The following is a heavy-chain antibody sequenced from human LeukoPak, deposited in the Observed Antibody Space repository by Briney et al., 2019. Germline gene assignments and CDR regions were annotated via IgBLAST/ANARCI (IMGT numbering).Heavy chain of an antibody. Sequence: ASVKVSCKASGYTFTSYGISWVRQAPGQGLEWMGWISAYNGNTNYAQKLQGRVTMTTDTSTNTAYMELRSLKSDDTAVDYCARRDTSVGAFDIWGQGTMVTVSS. CDR3: ARRDTSVGAFDI. V-gene: IGHV1-18*01. CDR2: ISAYNGNT. CDR1: GYTFTSYG. J-gene: IGHJ3*02. D-gene: IGHD4-23*01.